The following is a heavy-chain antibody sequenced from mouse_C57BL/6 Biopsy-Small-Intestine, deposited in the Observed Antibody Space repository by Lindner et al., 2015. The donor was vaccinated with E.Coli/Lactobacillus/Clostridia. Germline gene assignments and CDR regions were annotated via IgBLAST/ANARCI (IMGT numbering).Heavy chain of an antibody. V-gene: IGHV1-9*01. D-gene: IGHD2-3*01. CDR2: ILPGNANT. CDR3: ARGYDGYMDY. J-gene: IGHJ4*01. Sequence: VQLQESGAELMKPGASVKLSCKATGYTFSGYWIGWVKQRPGHGLEWIGEILPGNANTNFNEKFKGKATFTADTSSNTTSMQLSSLTTEDSAVYYCARGYDGYMDYWGQGTSVTVSS. CDR1: GYTFSGYW.